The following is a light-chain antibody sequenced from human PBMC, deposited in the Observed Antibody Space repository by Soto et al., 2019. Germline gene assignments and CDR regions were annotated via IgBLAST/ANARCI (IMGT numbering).Light chain of an antibody. V-gene: IGLV2-14*01. CDR2: EVS. CDR3: SSSTSTSTVV. J-gene: IGLJ2*01. CDR1: SSDVGGYKY. Sequence: QSALTQPASVSGSPGQSITISCTGTSSDVGGYKYVSWYQQHPGKAPKLMIYEVSNGPSGVSNRFSGSKSGNTASLTISGIQAEDEAYYYCSSSTSTSTVVFGGGTKLTVL.